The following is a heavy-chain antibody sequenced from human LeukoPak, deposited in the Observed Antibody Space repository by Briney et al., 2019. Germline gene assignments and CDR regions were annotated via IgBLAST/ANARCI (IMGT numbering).Heavy chain of an antibody. V-gene: IGHV1-18*01. Sequence: GASVKVSCKASGYNFPSYGVSWVRQAPGQGLGWMGWISGYNGNTNYEQKYQGRVTLTTDTSTSTAYMELRSLRSDDTAVYYCASGREGYNPSDYWGQGTLVTVSS. J-gene: IGHJ4*02. CDR2: ISGYNGNT. CDR3: ASGREGYNPSDY. CDR1: GYNFPSYG. D-gene: IGHD5-24*01.